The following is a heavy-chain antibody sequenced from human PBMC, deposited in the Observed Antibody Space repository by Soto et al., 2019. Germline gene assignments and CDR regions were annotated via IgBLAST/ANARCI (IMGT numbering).Heavy chain of an antibody. CDR2: IYYSVST. CDR1: GGSIRSGGYY. V-gene: IGHV4-31*03. J-gene: IGHJ5*02. Sequence: QVQLQESGPGLVKPSQTLSLTCTVSGGSIRSGGYYWTWIRQHPVKGLEWIGYIYYSVSTYYNPCLKSRVTISVDTSKIQFSLKLSSVTAADTDVYYCARSVFPWGQGTLVTVSS. CDR3: ARSVFP.